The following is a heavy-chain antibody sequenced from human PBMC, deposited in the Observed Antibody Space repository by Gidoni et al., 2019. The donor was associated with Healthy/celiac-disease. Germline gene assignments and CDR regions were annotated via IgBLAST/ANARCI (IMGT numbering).Heavy chain of an antibody. Sequence: EVQLLESGGGLVQPGGSLSLSCAASGFTFSSYAMSWVRQAPGKGLEWVSAISGSGGSTYYADSVKGRFTISRDNSKNTLYLQMNSLRAEDTAVYYCAKDYYDSSGTLYWGQGTLVTVSS. J-gene: IGHJ1*01. D-gene: IGHD3-22*01. V-gene: IGHV3-23*01. CDR2: ISGSGGST. CDR3: AKDYYDSSGTLY. CDR1: GFTFSSYA.